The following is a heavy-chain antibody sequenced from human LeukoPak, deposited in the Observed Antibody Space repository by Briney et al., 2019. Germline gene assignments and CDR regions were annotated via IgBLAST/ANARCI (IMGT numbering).Heavy chain of an antibody. CDR1: GGSFSGYY. J-gene: IGHJ5*02. D-gene: IGHD3-10*01. CDR2: INHSGST. CDR3: ARAQYYYGSGSYYALNWFDP. Sequence: SETLSLTCAVYGGSFSGYYWSWIRQPPGKGLEWIGEINHSGSTNYNPSLKSRVTISVDTSKNQFSLKLSSVTAADTAVYYCARAQYYYGSGSYYALNWFDPWGQGTLVTVSS. V-gene: IGHV4-34*01.